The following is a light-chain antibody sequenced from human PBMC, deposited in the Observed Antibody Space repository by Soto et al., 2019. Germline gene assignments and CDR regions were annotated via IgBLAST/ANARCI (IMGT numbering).Light chain of an antibody. CDR1: SSDVGGYNY. CDR2: EVS. CDR3: SSYTSSSTSPRVV. V-gene: IGLV2-14*01. Sequence: QYALTQPASVSGSPGQSITISCTGTSSDVGGYNYVSWYQQHPGKAPKLMIYEVSNRPSGVSNRFSGSKSGNTASLTISGLQAEDEADYYCSSYTSSSTSPRVVFGGGTKLTVL. J-gene: IGLJ2*01.